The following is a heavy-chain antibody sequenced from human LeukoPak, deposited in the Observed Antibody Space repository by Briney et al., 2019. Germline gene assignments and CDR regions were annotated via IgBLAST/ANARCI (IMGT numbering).Heavy chain of an antibody. D-gene: IGHD3-3*01. CDR3: AKDHRRFLDEYCFDY. CDR2: ISGSGGST. CDR1: GFTFSSYA. V-gene: IGHV3-23*01. Sequence: GGSLSLSCAASGFTFSSYAMSWVRQAPGEGLEWVSAISGSGGSTYYAASVKGRFTISRDNSKNTLYLQMNSLRAEDTAVYYCAKDHRRFLDEYCFDYWGQGTLVTVSS. J-gene: IGHJ4*02.